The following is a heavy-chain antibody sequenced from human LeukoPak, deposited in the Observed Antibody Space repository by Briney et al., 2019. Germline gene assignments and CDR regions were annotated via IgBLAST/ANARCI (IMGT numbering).Heavy chain of an antibody. D-gene: IGHD1-1*01. CDR3: AKLMRSYNWNDFDY. CDR2: ISGSGGST. Sequence: GGSLRLSCAASGFTFSSNAMSWVRQAPGKGLEWVSAISGSGGSTYYADSVKGRFTISRDNSKNTLYLQMNSLRAEDTAVYYCAKLMRSYNWNDFDYWGQGTLVTVSS. J-gene: IGHJ4*02. V-gene: IGHV3-23*01. CDR1: GFTFSSNA.